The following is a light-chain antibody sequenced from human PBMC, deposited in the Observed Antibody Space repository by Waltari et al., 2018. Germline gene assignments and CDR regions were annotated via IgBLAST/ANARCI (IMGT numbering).Light chain of an antibody. Sequence: QSALTQPASVSGSPGQSITISCTGTITDVGIYNHVSWYQQHPGKAPKLIIYEVSHRPSGVSYRFSGSKSGNTASLTISGLQAEDEADYYCSSYTSSRTWVFGGGTKLTVL. J-gene: IGLJ3*02. CDR3: SSYTSSRTWV. V-gene: IGLV2-14*01. CDR1: ITDVGIYNH. CDR2: EVS.